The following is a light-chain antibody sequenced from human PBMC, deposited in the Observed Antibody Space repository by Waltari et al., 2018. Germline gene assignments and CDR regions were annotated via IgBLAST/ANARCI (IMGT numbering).Light chain of an antibody. Sequence: SYVLTQPPSVSVAPGKTASITCGGNNIESKSVHWYQQTPGQAPILVIAYDSDRPSGIPELFSGSNAGNTATLTISRVEAGDEADYYCQVWDANTDPGVFGTGTEVTVL. CDR3: QVWDANTDPGV. J-gene: IGLJ1*01. CDR2: YDS. V-gene: IGLV3-21*04. CDR1: NIESKS.